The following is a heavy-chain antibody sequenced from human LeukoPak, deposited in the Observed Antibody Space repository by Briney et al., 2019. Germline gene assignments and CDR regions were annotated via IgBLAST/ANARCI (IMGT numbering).Heavy chain of an antibody. J-gene: IGHJ4*02. CDR2: ISYDGSNK. CDR3: ARGSGSSQYYFDY. Sequence: GGSLRLSCAASGFTFSSCGMHWVRQAPGKGLEWVAVISYDGSNKFYADSVTGRFTISRDNSKNTLYLQMNSLRAEDTAVYYCARGSGSSQYYFDYWGQGTLVTVSS. CDR1: GFTFSSCG. V-gene: IGHV3-30*03. D-gene: IGHD3-10*01.